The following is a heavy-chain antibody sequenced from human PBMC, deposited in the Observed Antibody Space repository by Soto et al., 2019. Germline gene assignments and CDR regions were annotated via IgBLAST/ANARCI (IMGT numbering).Heavy chain of an antibody. V-gene: IGHV1-3*01. J-gene: IGHJ4*02. D-gene: IGHD3-22*01. CDR3: AGDLYDSSGYLNNSPGY. Sequence: GPSVKVSCKASGYTFTSYAMHWVRQAPGQRLEWMGWINAGNGNTKYSQKFQGRVTITRDTSASTAYMELSSLRSEDTAVYYCAGDLYDSSGYLNNSPGYWGQGTLVTVSS. CDR1: GYTFTSYA. CDR2: INAGNGNT.